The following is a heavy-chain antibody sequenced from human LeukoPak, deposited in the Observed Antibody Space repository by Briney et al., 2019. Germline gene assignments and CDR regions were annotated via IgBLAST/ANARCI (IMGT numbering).Heavy chain of an antibody. V-gene: IGHV2-5*01. D-gene: IGHD1-26*01. CDR1: GFSLSTSGVG. J-gene: IGHJ4*02. CDR2: LYWSDDK. CDR3: AHVSYSGSYYGFDY. Sequence: SGPTLANPTQTLTLTCSFSGFSLSTSGVGVGWIRQPPGKALEWVALLYWSDDKRYSPSLKSRLTITKDTSKNQVVLTMTNMDPVDTATYYCAHVSYSGSYYGFDYWGQGALVTVSS.